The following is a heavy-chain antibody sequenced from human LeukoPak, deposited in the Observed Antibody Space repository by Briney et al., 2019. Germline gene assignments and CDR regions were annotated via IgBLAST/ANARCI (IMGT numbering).Heavy chain of an antibody. Sequence: QTGGSLRLSCAASGFTFSGYWMHWVRQAPGKGLEWVANIKPDGSEKNYVDSVKGRFTISRDNAKNSLYLQMNSLRAEDTAVYYCASGLELDYWGQGTLVTVSS. CDR2: IKPDGSEK. CDR3: ASGLELDY. CDR1: GFTFSGYW. V-gene: IGHV3-7*03. J-gene: IGHJ4*02.